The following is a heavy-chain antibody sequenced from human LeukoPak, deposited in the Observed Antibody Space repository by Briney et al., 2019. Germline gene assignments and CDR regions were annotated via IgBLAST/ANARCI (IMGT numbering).Heavy chain of an antibody. D-gene: IGHD2-2*01. CDR3: ARESLLVPAAIFDY. CDR1: GFTFSSYA. Sequence: GGSLRLSCAASGFTFSSYAMRWVRQAPGKGLEWVAVISYDGSNKYYADSVKGRFTISRDNSKNTLYLQMNSLRAEDTAVYYCARESLLVPAAIFDYWGQGTLVTVSS. CDR2: ISYDGSNK. V-gene: IGHV3-30*01. J-gene: IGHJ4*02.